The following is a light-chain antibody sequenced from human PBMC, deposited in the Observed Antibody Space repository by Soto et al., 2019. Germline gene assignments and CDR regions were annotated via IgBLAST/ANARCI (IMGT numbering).Light chain of an antibody. Sequence: VMTQRPISLIVTLGEPASISCRSNQSLVHSDGIAYFSWFQQRPGRAPRRLSYKVSNRDSGVPARFSGIATGTHFALKICGVGADDDRVSYLMQGPLWPITIGQGTRL. CDR3: MQGPLWPIT. J-gene: IGKJ5*01. V-gene: IGKV2-30*02. CDR1: QSLVHSDGIAY. CDR2: KVS.